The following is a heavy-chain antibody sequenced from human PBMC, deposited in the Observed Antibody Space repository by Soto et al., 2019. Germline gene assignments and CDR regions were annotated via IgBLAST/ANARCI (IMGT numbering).Heavy chain of an antibody. CDR3: ARTGRGGSGSYHWFDP. Sequence: SETLSLTCTVSGGSISSYYWSWIRQPPGKGLEWIGYIYFRGTTNYNPSLKSRVTISVDTSKNQFSLKLSSVTAADTAVYYCARTGRGGSGSYHWFDPWGQGTLVTVSS. V-gene: IGHV4-59*08. CDR2: IYFRGTT. CDR1: GGSISSYY. D-gene: IGHD3-10*01. J-gene: IGHJ5*02.